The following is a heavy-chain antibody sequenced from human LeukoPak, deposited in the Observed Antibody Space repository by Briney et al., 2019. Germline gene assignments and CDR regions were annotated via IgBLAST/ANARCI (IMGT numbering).Heavy chain of an antibody. Sequence: GGSLRLSCAASGFTFSSYWMHWVRQAPGKGLVWVSRIKFDESATNYADSVKGRFTISRDNDRNTVYLQMNSLRGEDTAVYYCARLGGGHSSSWYDAFDIWGQGTMVTVSS. CDR1: GFTFSSYW. J-gene: IGHJ3*02. D-gene: IGHD6-13*01. CDR2: IKFDESAT. V-gene: IGHV3-74*01. CDR3: ARLGGGHSSSWYDAFDI.